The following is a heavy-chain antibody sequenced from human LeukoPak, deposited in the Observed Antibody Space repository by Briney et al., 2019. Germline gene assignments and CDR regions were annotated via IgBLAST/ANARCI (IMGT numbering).Heavy chain of an antibody. D-gene: IGHD3-22*01. CDR3: AKDGSVTMIVVVTFFDY. Sequence: PGGSLRLSCAASGFTFSSYAMSWVRQAPGKGLEWVSAISGSGGSTYYADSEKGRFTISRDNSKNTLYLQMNSLRAEDTAVYYCAKDGSVTMIVVVTFFDYWGQGTLVTVSS. CDR1: GFTFSSYA. V-gene: IGHV3-23*01. J-gene: IGHJ4*02. CDR2: ISGSGGST.